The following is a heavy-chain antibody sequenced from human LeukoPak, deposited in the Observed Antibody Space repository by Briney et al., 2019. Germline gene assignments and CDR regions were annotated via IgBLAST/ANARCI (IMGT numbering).Heavy chain of an antibody. CDR2: ISGSGGST. CDR1: AFTFDNYA. D-gene: IGHD3-22*01. V-gene: IGHV3-23*01. CDR3: AKGGYYDSSGYYSGIYFDH. J-gene: IGHJ4*02. Sequence: GGSLRLSCVASAFTFDNYAMTWVRQAPGKGLEWVSAISGSGGSTYYADSVKGRFTISRDNSKNTLYLQMNSLRAEDTAVYYCAKGGYYDSSGYYSGIYFDHWGQGTLVTVSS.